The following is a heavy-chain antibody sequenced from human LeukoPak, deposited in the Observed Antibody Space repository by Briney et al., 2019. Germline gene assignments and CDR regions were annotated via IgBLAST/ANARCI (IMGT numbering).Heavy chain of an antibody. D-gene: IGHD6-19*01. V-gene: IGHV1-2*02. CDR1: GYTFTSYG. CDR2: INPNSGGT. CDR3: ARDKTSSGWSGNWFDP. Sequence: ASVKVSCKASGYTFTSYGINWVRQAPGQGLEWMGWINPNSGGTNYAQKFQGRVTMTRDTSISTAYMELSRLRSDDTAVYYCARDKTSSGWSGNWFDPWGQGTLVTVSS. J-gene: IGHJ5*02.